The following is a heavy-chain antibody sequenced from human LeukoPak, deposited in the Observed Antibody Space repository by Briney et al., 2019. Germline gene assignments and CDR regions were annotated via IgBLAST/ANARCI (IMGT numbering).Heavy chain of an antibody. V-gene: IGHV4-59*01. D-gene: IGHD5-12*01. CDR1: GGSISSYY. CDR3: VRVSGATITTYYGMDV. CDR2: IYDSGST. Sequence: SETLSLTCTVSGGSISSYYWSWIRQPPGKGLEWIGYIYDSGSTNYNPSLKSRVTISVDTSKNQFSLRLSSVTAVDTAVYYCVRVSGATITTYYGMDVWGQGTTVTVS. J-gene: IGHJ6*02.